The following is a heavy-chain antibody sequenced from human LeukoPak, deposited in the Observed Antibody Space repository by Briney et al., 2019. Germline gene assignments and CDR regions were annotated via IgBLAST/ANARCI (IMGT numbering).Heavy chain of an antibody. V-gene: IGHV3-30*18. D-gene: IGHD3-3*01. CDR2: ISYDGSNK. CDR1: GFTFSSYG. Sequence: GGSLRLSCAASGFTFSSYGMHWVRQAPGKGLEWVAVISYDGSNKYYADSVKGRFTISRDNSKNTLYLQMNSLRAEDTAVYYCAKDGSAYYDFWSGYSTGYYYYGMDAWGQGTTVTVSS. CDR3: AKDGSAYYDFWSGYSTGYYYYGMDA. J-gene: IGHJ6*02.